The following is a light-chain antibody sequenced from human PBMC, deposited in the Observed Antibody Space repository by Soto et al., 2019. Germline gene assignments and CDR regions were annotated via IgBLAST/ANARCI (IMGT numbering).Light chain of an antibody. V-gene: IGKV3-20*01. CDR1: QSVSSSTS. J-gene: IGKJ4*01. Sequence: EIVLTQSPGTLSLSPGERATLSCRASQSVSSSTSLAWYQQKPGQAPRLLIYGASSRAVGVPDRFSGSGSGTDFTLTISRLEPEDFAVYYCQQYGDSPHTFGGGTKVE. CDR2: GAS. CDR3: QQYGDSPHT.